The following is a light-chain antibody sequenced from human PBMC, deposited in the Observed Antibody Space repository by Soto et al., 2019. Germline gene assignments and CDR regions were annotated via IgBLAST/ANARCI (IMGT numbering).Light chain of an antibody. CDR2: RNN. J-gene: IGLJ1*01. V-gene: IGLV1-47*01. CDR3: AAWDDSLSGYV. CDR1: SSNIGSNY. Sequence: VLTQPPSASGTPGQRVTISCSGRSSNIGSNYVYWYQQLPGTAPKLLIYRNNQRPSGVPDRFSGSKSGTSASLAISGLRSEDEADYYCAAWDDSLSGYVFGTGTKVTVL.